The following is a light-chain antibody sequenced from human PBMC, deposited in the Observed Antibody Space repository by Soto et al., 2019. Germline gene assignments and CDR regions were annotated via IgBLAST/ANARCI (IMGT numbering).Light chain of an antibody. CDR3: SSYTSSSTLEV. Sequence: SCTGTSSDVGGYNYVSWYQQHPGKAPKLIIYDVTNRPSGVSNRFSGSKSGNTASLTISGLQAEDEADYYCSSYTSSSTLEVFGTGTKVTVL. CDR1: SSDVGGYNY. V-gene: IGLV2-14*04. CDR2: DVT. J-gene: IGLJ1*01.